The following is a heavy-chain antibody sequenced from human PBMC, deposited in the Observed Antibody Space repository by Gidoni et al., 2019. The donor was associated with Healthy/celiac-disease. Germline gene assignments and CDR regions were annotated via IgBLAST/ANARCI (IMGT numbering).Heavy chain of an antibody. CDR1: GYTFTSYA. CDR3: ARGGYSGYDETDY. D-gene: IGHD5-12*01. V-gene: IGHV1-3*01. CDR2: INAGNGNT. Sequence: QVQLVQSGAEVKKPGASVKVSCKASGYTFTSYAMHWVRQAPGQRLEWMGWINAGNGNTKYSQKFQGRVTITRDTSASTAYMELSSLRSEDTAVYYCARGGYSGYDETDYWGQGTLVTVSS. J-gene: IGHJ4*02.